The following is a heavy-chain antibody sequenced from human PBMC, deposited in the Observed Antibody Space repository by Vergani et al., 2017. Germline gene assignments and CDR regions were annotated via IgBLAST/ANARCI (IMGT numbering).Heavy chain of an antibody. CDR3: AGVVVPAAKNAFDI. Sequence: QVQLVQSGAEVKKPGASVKVSCKASGYTFTSYDINWVRQATGQGLEWMGWMNPNSGNTGYAQKFQGRVTMTRNTSISTAYMELSSLRSEDTAVYYCAGVVVPAAKNAFDIWGQGTMVTVSS. CDR2: MNPNSGNT. D-gene: IGHD2-2*01. CDR1: GYTFTSYD. V-gene: IGHV1-8*01. J-gene: IGHJ3*02.